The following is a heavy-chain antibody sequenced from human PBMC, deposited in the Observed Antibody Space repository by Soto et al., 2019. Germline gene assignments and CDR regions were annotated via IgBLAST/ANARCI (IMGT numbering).Heavy chain of an antibody. D-gene: IGHD6-13*01. CDR3: ARDLQQLVRGNWFDP. CDR1: GYTFTSYA. CDR2: INAGNGNT. J-gene: IGHJ5*02. Sequence: QVQLVQSGAEVKKPGASVKVSCKASGYTFTSYAMHWVRQAPGQRLEWMGWINAGNGNTKYSQKFQGRVTITRDTSASTAYMELSSLRSEDTAVYYCARDLQQLVRGNWFDPWGQGTLVTVSS. V-gene: IGHV1-3*01.